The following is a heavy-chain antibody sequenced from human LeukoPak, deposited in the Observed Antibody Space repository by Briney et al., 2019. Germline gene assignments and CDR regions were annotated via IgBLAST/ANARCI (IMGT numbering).Heavy chain of an antibody. J-gene: IGHJ6*02. Sequence: GESLKISCKGSGYRFTSYWIGWVRPVPGKGLEWMGIIYPGDSDTRYSPSFQGQVTISADKSISTAYLQWSSLKASDTAMYYCARSLTKYYYGMDVWGQGTTVTVSS. CDR3: ARSLTKYYYGMDV. CDR1: GYRFTSYW. CDR2: IYPGDSDT. V-gene: IGHV5-51*01. D-gene: IGHD1-14*01.